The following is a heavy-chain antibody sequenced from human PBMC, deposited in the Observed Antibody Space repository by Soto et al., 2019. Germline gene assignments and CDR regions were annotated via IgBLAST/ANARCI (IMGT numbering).Heavy chain of an antibody. CDR3: GRDNCGGGSCYADP. D-gene: IGHD2-15*01. CDR2: INPSGGFT. J-gene: IGHJ5*02. CDR1: GYNFMSFH. V-gene: IGHV1-46*01. Sequence: ASVKVSCKASGYNFMSFHIHCVLQSPGQGLEWMGIINPSGGFTTYAQKFQGRVTMTRDTSTSTVYMDLSSLTSEDTAVYYCGRDNCGGGSCYADPWGQGTLVTVSS.